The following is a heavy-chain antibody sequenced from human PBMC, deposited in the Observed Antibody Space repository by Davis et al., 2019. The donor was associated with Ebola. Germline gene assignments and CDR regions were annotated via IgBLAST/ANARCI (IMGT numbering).Heavy chain of an antibody. CDR1: GGAINNYY. D-gene: IGHD3-10*01. CDR3: ARLPYGSGSFLDY. J-gene: IGHJ4*02. Sequence: GSLRLSCTLSGGAINNYYWSWIRQSPGKGLEWIGYIFYTGYHNYNPSLESRLTISVDSFKNQFSLKLTSVTAADTAVYYCARLPYGSGSFLDYWGQGILVTVSS. V-gene: IGHV4-59*08. CDR2: IFYTGYH.